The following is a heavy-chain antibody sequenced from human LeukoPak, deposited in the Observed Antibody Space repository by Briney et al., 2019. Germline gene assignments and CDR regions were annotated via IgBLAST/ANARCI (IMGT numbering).Heavy chain of an antibody. V-gene: IGHV4-34*01. Sequence: SETLSLTCAVYGGSFSGYYWSWIRQPPGKGLEWIGEINHSGSTNYNPSLKSRVTISADTSKNQFSLKLSSVTAADTAVYYCARVLLWFGESEYNWFDPWGQGTLVTVSS. J-gene: IGHJ5*02. D-gene: IGHD3-10*01. CDR1: GGSFSGYY. CDR3: ARVLLWFGESEYNWFDP. CDR2: INHSGST.